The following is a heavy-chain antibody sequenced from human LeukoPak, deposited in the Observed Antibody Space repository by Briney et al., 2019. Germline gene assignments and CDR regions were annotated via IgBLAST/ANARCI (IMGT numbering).Heavy chain of an antibody. CDR1: GFTFSTYS. D-gene: IGHD1-26*01. J-gene: IGHJ6*03. Sequence: GGSLRLSCAASGFTFSTYSMNWVRQAPGKGLEWVSYIDTGTSTIYYADSVKGRFTISKDNARNSLYLQMDSLTAEDTGVYYCARDPYSGTYGNTYYYYMDVWGKGTTVTVSS. V-gene: IGHV3-48*04. CDR3: ARDPYSGTYGNTYYYYMDV. CDR2: IDTGTSTI.